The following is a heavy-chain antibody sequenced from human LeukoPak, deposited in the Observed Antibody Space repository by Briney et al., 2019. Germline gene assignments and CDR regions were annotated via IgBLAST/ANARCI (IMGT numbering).Heavy chain of an antibody. CDR3: ASQRTGVDTAMVNDWFDP. V-gene: IGHV1-46*01. CDR1: GYTFTSYY. Sequence: ASVKVSCKASGYTFTSYYMHWVRQAPGQGLEWMGITNPSGGSTSYAQKFQGRVTMTRDTSTSTVYMELSSLRSEDTAVYYCASQRTGVDTAMVNDWFDPWGQGTLVTVSS. J-gene: IGHJ5*02. D-gene: IGHD5-18*01. CDR2: TNPSGGST.